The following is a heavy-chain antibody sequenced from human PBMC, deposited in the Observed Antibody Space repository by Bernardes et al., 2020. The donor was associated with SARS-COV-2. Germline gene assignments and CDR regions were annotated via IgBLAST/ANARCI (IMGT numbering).Heavy chain of an antibody. CDR1: GFSFSHYW. CDR2: IRQDGNEI. D-gene: IGHD3-10*01. CDR3: ARESRSLQHLLSVWFDY. J-gene: IGHJ4*02. Sequence: GGSLRLSCAASGFSFSHYWMSWLRQAPGKGLEWVAHIRQDGNEIYYKDSVKGRFTISRDNAKNSLYLQMDSLRAEDTAVYYCARESRSLQHLLSVWFDYWGQGTLVNVSS. V-gene: IGHV3-7*03.